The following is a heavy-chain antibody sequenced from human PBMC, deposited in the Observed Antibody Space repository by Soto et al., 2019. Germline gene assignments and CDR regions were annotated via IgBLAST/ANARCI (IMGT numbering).Heavy chain of an antibody. V-gene: IGHV1-18*04. CDR1: GYTFTIYG. J-gene: IGHJ5*02. Sequence: ASGKISCKASGYTFTIYGISWVRQAPGQGLEWMGWISAYNGNTNYAQKLQGRVTMTTDTSTSTAYMELRSLRSDDTAVYYCARDDSGSYNWFDPWGQVTLVTASS. D-gene: IGHD1-26*01. CDR3: ARDDSGSYNWFDP. CDR2: ISAYNGNT.